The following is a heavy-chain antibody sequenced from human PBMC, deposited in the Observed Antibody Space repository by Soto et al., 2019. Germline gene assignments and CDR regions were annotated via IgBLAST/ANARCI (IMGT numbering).Heavy chain of an antibody. V-gene: IGHV3-23*01. CDR3: ARWRAYGSGTQGMDV. J-gene: IGHJ6*02. D-gene: IGHD3-10*01. Sequence: PGGSLRLSCAASEFTFSNYAMSWVRQAPGKGLEWVSSISDNGGTTYYADSVKGRFTISRDNAKNTLYVEMNSLRVEDTAVYYCARWRAYGSGTQGMDVWGQGTTVTVSS. CDR1: EFTFSNYA. CDR2: ISDNGGTT.